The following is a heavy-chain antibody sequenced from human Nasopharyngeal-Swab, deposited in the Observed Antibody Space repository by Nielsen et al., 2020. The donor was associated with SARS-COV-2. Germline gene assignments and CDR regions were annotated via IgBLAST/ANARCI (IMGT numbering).Heavy chain of an antibody. CDR3: ARVVRYCSSTSCYFFDY. D-gene: IGHD2-2*01. CDR1: GGTFNNYA. CDR2: IIPIFGTG. V-gene: IGHV1-69*13. J-gene: IGHJ4*02. Sequence: SVKVSCKASGGTFNNYAINWVQQAPGQGLEWMGGIIPIFGTGKYAQKFQGRVTITADESTSTAYMELSSLRSEDTAVYYCARVVRYCSSTSCYFFDYWGQGTLVTVPS.